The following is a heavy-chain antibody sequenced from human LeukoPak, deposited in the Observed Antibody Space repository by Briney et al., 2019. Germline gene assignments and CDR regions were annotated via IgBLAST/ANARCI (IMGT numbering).Heavy chain of an antibody. CDR2: IYYSGST. D-gene: IGHD2-15*01. CDR3: ARQGGGSLDY. V-gene: IGHV4-39*01. Sequence: PSETLSLTCTVSGGSISSSSYYWGWIRQPPGKGLEWIGSIYYSGSTYYNPSLKTRVTISVDTSKNQFSLKLSSVTAADTAGYYCARQGGGSLDYWGQGTLVTVSS. CDR1: GGSISSSSYY. J-gene: IGHJ4*02.